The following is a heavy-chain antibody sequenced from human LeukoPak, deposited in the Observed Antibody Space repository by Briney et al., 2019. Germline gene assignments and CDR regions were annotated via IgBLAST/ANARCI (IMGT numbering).Heavy chain of an antibody. D-gene: IGHD5-18*01. CDR1: GGSFSGYY. J-gene: IGHJ4*02. CDR2: INHSGST. Sequence: SETLSLTCAVYGGSFSGYYWSWIRQPPGKGLEWIGEINHSGSTNYNPSLKSRVTTSVDTSKNQFSLKLSSVTAADTAVYYCARVHRGYSYGHEDYWGQGTLVTVSS. CDR3: ARVHRGYSYGHEDY. V-gene: IGHV4-34*01.